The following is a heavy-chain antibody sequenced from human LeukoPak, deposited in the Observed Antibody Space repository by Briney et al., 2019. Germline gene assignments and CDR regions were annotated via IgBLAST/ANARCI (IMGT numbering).Heavy chain of an antibody. Sequence: GGSLRLSCAASGFTFSSYSMNWVRQAPGMGLEWVSYISSSSSTIYYADSVKGRFTISRDNAKNSLYLQMNSLRAEDTAVYYCAREGDDYDEYLDWFDPWGQGTLVTVSS. CDR3: AREGDDYDEYLDWFDP. J-gene: IGHJ5*02. V-gene: IGHV3-48*04. CDR2: ISSSSSTI. D-gene: IGHD4-17*01. CDR1: GFTFSSYS.